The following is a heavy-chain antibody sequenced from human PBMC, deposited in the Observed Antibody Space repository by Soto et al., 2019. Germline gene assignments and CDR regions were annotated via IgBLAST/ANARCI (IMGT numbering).Heavy chain of an antibody. J-gene: IGHJ4*02. Sequence: EVQLLESGGDLVQPGGSLRLSCAASGFTFSSYTMTWVRQAPGKGLEWVSGINSGGRTYYADSVKGRFTISRADSKNTLYLQIISLRAEDTAVYYCAKDLRPDGVWDFDYCGQGTLVTVSS. D-gene: IGHD4-17*01. CDR3: AKDLRPDGVWDFDY. V-gene: IGHV3-23*01. CDR1: GFTFSSYT. CDR2: INSGGRT.